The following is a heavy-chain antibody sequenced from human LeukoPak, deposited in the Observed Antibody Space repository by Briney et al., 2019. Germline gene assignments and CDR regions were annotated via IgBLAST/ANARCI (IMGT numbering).Heavy chain of an antibody. D-gene: IGHD5-18*01. V-gene: IGHV4-59*11. CDR1: GASMNTHY. CDR2: MLDTVTT. CDR3: ATIKRGNIFGYFDF. J-gene: IGHJ4*02. Sequence: SETLSLTCAVSGASMNTHYWSWIRLPPGKGLEWIGYMLDTVTTKDNPSLKSRFTLSADTSKNQFSLRLTSVTAADTAVYYCATIKRGNIFGYFDFWGQGIPVTVSS.